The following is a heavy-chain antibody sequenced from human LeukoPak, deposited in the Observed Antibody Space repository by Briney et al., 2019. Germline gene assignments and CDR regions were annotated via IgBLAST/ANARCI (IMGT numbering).Heavy chain of an antibody. CDR3: ARDLKQGGQNYYYGMDV. CDR1: GFTLSYYY. CDR2: ISSDSSYT. D-gene: IGHD3-16*01. V-gene: IGHV3-11*06. Sequence: GGSLRLSCAASGFTLSYYYMSWIRQAPGKGLEWVSYISSDSSYTNYADSVKGRFTISRDNAKNSLYLQMNSLRAEDTAVYYCARDLKQGGQNYYYGMDVWGQGTTVTVSS. J-gene: IGHJ6*02.